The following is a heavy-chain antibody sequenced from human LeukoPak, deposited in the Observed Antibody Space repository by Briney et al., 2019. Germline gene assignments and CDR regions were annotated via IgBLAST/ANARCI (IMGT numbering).Heavy chain of an antibody. CDR2: ISSSSSTI. CDR3: ARTTIFGVANWFDP. CDR1: GFTFSSYS. Sequence: GGSLRLSCAASGFTFSSYSMNWVRQAPGKGLEWVSYISSSSSTIYYADSVKGRFTISRDNAKNSLYLQMNSLRAEDTAVYYCARTTIFGVANWFDPWGQGTLVTVSS. J-gene: IGHJ5*02. D-gene: IGHD3-3*01. V-gene: IGHV3-48*01.